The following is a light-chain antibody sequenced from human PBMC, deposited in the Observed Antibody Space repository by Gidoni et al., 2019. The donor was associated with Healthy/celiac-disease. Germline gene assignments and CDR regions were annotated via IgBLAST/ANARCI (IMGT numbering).Light chain of an antibody. Sequence: SYVLTQPPSVSVAPGKTARITRGGNNIGSKSVHWYQQKPGQAPVLVIYDDSDRPSGIPERFSGSNSGNTATLTISRVEAGDEADYYCQVWDSSSDHSVVFGGGTKLTVL. J-gene: IGLJ2*01. CDR3: QVWDSSSDHSVV. CDR1: NIGSKS. CDR2: DDS. V-gene: IGLV3-21*04.